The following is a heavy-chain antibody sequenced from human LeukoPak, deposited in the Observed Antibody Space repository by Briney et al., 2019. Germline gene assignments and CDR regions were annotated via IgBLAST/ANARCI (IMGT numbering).Heavy chain of an antibody. Sequence: VASVKVSCKASGYTFTSYYMHWVRQAPGQGLEWMGIINPSGGSTSYAQKFQGRVTMTTDTSTSTAYMELRSLRSDDTAVYYCARGYYDILTGYFWFDPWGQGTLVTVSS. CDR1: GYTFTSYY. D-gene: IGHD3-9*01. V-gene: IGHV1-46*01. J-gene: IGHJ5*02. CDR3: ARGYYDILTGYFWFDP. CDR2: INPSGGST.